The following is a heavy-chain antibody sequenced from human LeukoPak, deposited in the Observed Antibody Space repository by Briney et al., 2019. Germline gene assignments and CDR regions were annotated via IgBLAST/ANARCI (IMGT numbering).Heavy chain of an antibody. J-gene: IGHJ4*02. V-gene: IGHV4-34*01. CDR3: ARQAAADY. D-gene: IGHD2-15*01. CDR2: INDSGSN. Sequence: SETLSLTCAVYGGSFSGYYWSWIRQPPGKGLEWMGEINDSGSNNYNASLKSRVTISVDTSKNQFSLKLSSVTAAATAVYYCARQAAADYWGQGTLVTVSS. CDR1: GGSFSGYY.